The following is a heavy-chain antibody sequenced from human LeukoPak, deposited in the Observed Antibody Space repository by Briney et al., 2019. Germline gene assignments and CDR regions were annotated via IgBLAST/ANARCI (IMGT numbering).Heavy chain of an antibody. V-gene: IGHV1-2*02. CDR2: INPNSGGT. J-gene: IGHJ5*02. CDR1: GYTFTAYY. CDR3: ARDGLSYTNPNNWFDP. Sequence: GASVKVSCKASGYTFTAYYMHWVRQAPGQGLEWMGWINPNSGGTNYAQKFQGRVTMTRDTSTDTAYMELRSLRSDDTAVYYCARDGLSYTNPNNWFDPWGQGTLVTVSS. D-gene: IGHD2-2*02.